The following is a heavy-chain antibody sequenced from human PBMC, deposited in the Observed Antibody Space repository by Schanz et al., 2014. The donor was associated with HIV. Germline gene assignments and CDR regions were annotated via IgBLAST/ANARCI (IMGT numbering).Heavy chain of an antibody. V-gene: IGHV1-8*02. J-gene: IGHJ6*02. CDR1: GYTFSGYY. D-gene: IGHD1-26*01. CDR2: MNPSTGNS. Sequence: QVRLVQSGPEVKKPGASVRVSCQASGYTFSGYYLHWVRQAPGQGLEWMGWMNPSTGNSGYAQMFQVRVTMTRDTSISTAYLEVDSLKSEDTAVYYCARGPKWEGLMDVWGQGTTVIVSS. CDR3: ARGPKWEGLMDV.